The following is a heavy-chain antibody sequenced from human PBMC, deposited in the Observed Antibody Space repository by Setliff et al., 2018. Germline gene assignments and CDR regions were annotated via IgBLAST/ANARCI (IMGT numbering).Heavy chain of an antibody. CDR1: GFNFNIYS. CDR3: ARDLHWGFDY. D-gene: IGHD7-27*01. V-gene: IGHV3-48*01. J-gene: IGHJ4*02. CDR2: IRSFSSAI. Sequence: GGSLRLSCATSGFNFNIYSLSWVRQAPGTGLEWVSFIRSFSSAIYYADSVKGRFTISRDDAKNSLYLQMSSLRAEDTAVYYCARDLHWGFDYWGLGTLVTVSS.